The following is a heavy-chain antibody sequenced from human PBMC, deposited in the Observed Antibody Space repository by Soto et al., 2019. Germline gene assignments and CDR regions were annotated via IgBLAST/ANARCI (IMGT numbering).Heavy chain of an antibody. CDR3: ARDHEVDTDTGDNGMDV. D-gene: IGHD5-18*01. V-gene: IGHV1-46*01. J-gene: IGHJ6*02. CDR1: GYTFTSYY. Sequence: ASVKVSCKASGYTFTSYYMHWVRQAPGQGLEWMGIINPSGGSTSHAQKFQGRVTMTRDTSTSTVYMELSSLRSEDTAVYYCARDHEVDTDTGDNGMDVWGQGTTVTVSS. CDR2: INPSGGST.